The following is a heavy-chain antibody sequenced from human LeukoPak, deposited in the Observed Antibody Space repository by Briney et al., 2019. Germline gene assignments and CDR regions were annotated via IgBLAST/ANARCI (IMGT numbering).Heavy chain of an antibody. V-gene: IGHV3-64*04. Sequence: PGESLRLSCAASGFTFSSYAMHWVRQAPGKGLEYVSAISSNGGSTYYADSVKGRFTISRDNSKNTLFLQMNSLRAEDTAVYYCAKGGEVSSWYKRLKLYFDYWGQGTLVTVSS. D-gene: IGHD6-13*01. CDR2: ISSNGGST. CDR1: GFTFSSYA. J-gene: IGHJ4*02. CDR3: AKGGEVSSWYKRLKLYFDY.